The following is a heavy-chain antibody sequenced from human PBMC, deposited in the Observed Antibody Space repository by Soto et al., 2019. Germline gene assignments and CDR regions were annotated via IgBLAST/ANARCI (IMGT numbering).Heavy chain of an antibody. CDR3: ARDRRALAARRGLKY. CDR2: IWYDGSNK. J-gene: IGHJ4*02. Sequence: PGGSLRLSCAASGFTFSSYGMHWVRQAPGKGLEWVAVIWYDGSNKYYADSVKGRFTISRDNSKNTLYLQMNSLRAEDTAVYYCARDRRALAARRGLKYWGQGTLVTAPQ. D-gene: IGHD6-6*01. CDR1: GFTFSSYG. V-gene: IGHV3-33*01.